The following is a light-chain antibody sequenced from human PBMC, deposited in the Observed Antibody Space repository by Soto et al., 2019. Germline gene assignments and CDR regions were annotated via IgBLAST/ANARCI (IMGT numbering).Light chain of an antibody. CDR2: EVS. V-gene: IGLV2-14*01. Sequence: QSALTQPASVSGSPGQSITISCTGTSSDVGGYNYISWYQQHPVKAPKLMIYEVSNRPSGVSNRFSGSKSGNTASLTISGLQAADEADYYCSSYTSSSALEVVFGGGTKLTVL. J-gene: IGLJ2*01. CDR3: SSYTSSSALEVV. CDR1: SSDVGGYNY.